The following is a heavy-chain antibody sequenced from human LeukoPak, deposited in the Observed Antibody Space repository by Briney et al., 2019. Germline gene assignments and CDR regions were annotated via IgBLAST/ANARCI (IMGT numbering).Heavy chain of an antibody. CDR2: INSDGSST. D-gene: IGHD3-3*01. V-gene: IGHV3-74*01. CDR1: GFTFSSYW. Sequence: GGSLRFSCAASGFTFSSYWMHWVRQAPGKGLVWVSRINSDGSSTSYADSVKGRFTISRDNAKSTLYLQMNSLRAEDTAVYYCAKCFWSGYYYYMDVWGKGTTVTVSS. J-gene: IGHJ6*03. CDR3: AKCFWSGYYYYMDV.